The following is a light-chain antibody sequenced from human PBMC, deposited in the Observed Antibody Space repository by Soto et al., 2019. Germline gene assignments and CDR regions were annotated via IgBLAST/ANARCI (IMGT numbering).Light chain of an antibody. CDR3: VLYMGSGIWV. CDR1: SGSVSTSYY. V-gene: IGLV8-61*01. Sequence: QTVVTQEPSFSVSPGRTVTLTCGLSSGSVSTSYYPSWYQQTPGQAPRTLIYSTKTRSSGVPDRFSGSILGNKAALTITGAQADDESAYYCVLYMGSGIWVFGGGTKVTVL. J-gene: IGLJ3*02. CDR2: STK.